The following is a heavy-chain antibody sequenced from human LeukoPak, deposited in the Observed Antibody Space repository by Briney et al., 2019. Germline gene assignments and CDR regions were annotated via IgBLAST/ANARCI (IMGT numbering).Heavy chain of an antibody. J-gene: IGHJ4*02. Sequence: PGRSLRLSCAASGFTFDDYAMHWVRQAPGKGLEWVSGISWNSGSIGYADSVKGRFTISRDNAKNSLYLQMNSLRAEDTALYYCEKDYGSGYSALDYWGQGTLVTVSS. D-gene: IGHD3-22*01. CDR3: EKDYGSGYSALDY. CDR1: GFTFDDYA. V-gene: IGHV3-9*01. CDR2: ISWNSGSI.